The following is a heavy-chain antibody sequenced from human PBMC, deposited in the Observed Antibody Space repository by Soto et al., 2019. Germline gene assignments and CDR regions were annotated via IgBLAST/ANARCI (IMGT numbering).Heavy chain of an antibody. Sequence: SETLSLTCAVYGGSFSGYYWSWIRQPPGKGLEWIGEINHSGSTNYNPSLKSRVTISVDTSKNQFSLKLSSVTAADTAVYYCASTLDRDYDILTGYYSPNGYWGQGTLVTVSS. CDR2: INHSGST. CDR1: GGSFSGYY. V-gene: IGHV4-34*01. CDR3: ASTLDRDYDILTGYYSPNGY. J-gene: IGHJ4*02. D-gene: IGHD3-9*01.